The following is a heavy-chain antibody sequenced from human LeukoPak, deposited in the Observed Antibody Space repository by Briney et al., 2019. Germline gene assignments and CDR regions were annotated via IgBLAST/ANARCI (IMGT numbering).Heavy chain of an antibody. CDR3: ARGGRDGYNYY. CDR1: GFTFSDYS. J-gene: IGHJ4*02. V-gene: IGHV3-21*01. D-gene: IGHD5-24*01. CDR2: ISSSSSYI. Sequence: PGGSLRLSCSASGFTFSDYSMDWVRQAPGQGLEWVSSISSSSSYIYYADSVKGRFTISRDNAKNSLYLQMNSLRAEDTAVYYCARGGRDGYNYYWGQGTLVTVSS.